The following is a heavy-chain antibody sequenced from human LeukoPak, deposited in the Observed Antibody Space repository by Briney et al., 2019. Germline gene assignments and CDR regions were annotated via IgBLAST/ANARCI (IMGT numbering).Heavy chain of an antibody. CDR3: ARNYYYYMDV. Sequence: GGSLRLSCAASGFTFSNYEMKWVRQAPGKGLEWVSSITSDGRTIYYEGSVEGRFIISRDNAKNSLNLQMDSLRAEDTAVYSCARNYYYYMDVWGKGTTVIVSS. CDR2: ITSDGRTI. CDR1: GFTFSNYE. J-gene: IGHJ6*03. V-gene: IGHV3-48*03.